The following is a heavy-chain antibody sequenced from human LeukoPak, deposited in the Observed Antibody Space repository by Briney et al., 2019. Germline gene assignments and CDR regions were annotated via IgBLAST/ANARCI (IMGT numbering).Heavy chain of an antibody. CDR1: GGSISSHY. CDR2: IYYSGST. CDR3: ARDRRAYGGEHYFDY. D-gene: IGHD4-23*01. Sequence: SETLSLTCTVSGGSISSHYRSWIRQPPGKGLEWIGYIYYSGSTNYNPSLKSRVTISVDTSKNQFSLKLSSVTAADTAVYYCARDRRAYGGEHYFDYWGQGTLVTVSS. J-gene: IGHJ4*02. V-gene: IGHV4-59*11.